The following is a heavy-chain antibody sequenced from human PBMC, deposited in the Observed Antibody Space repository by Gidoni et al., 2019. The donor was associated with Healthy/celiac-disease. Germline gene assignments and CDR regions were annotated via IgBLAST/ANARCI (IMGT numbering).Heavy chain of an antibody. CDR2: ISGSGGST. V-gene: IGHV3-23*01. D-gene: IGHD5-12*01. Sequence: EVQLLESGGGLVQPGGSLRLSCAASGFTFSSYAMSWVRQAPGKGLEWVSAISGSGGSTYYADSVKGRFTISRDNSKNTLYLQMNSLRAEDTAVYYCAKNPPRDGYKGPYFDYWGQGTLVTVSS. CDR1: GFTFSSYA. CDR3: AKNPPRDGYKGPYFDY. J-gene: IGHJ4*02.